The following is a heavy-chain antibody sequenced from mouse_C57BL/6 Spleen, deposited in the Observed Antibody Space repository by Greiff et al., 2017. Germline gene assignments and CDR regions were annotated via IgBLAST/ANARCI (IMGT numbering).Heavy chain of an antibody. J-gene: IGHJ2*01. V-gene: IGHV1-7*01. CDR1: GYTFTSYW. D-gene: IGHD1-1*01. CDR3: ARGGYGSTLDY. Sequence: FQLHQSGAELAKPGASVKLSCKASGYTFTSYWMHWVKQRPGQGLEWFGSIIPSSGYTKYNQKFKDKATLTADKSSSTTYMQLSSLTYEDSAVYYCARGGYGSTLDYWGQGTTLTVAS. CDR2: IIPSSGYT.